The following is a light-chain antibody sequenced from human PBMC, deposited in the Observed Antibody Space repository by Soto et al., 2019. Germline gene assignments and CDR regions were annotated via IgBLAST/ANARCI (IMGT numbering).Light chain of an antibody. Sequence: QLVLTQSPSASASLGASVKLTCTLSSGHSSYAIAWHQQQPEKGPRYLMKLSSDGSHSKGDGIPDRFSGSSYGAERSLTTASLLSEDEADYYCQTWDTGARVVFGGGTKLTVL. V-gene: IGLV4-69*01. CDR1: SGHSSYA. CDR3: QTWDTGARVV. CDR2: LSSDGSH. J-gene: IGLJ2*01.